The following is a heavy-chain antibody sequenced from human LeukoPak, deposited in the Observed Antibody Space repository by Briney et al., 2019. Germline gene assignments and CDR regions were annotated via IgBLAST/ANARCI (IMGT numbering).Heavy chain of an antibody. CDR3: ARRRIDYGDYECWFDP. Sequence: SETLSLTCTVSGGSISSSSYYWGWIRQPPGKGLEWIGSIYYSGSTYYNPSLKSRVTISVDTSKNQFSLKLSSVTAADTAVYYCARRRIDYGDYECWFDPWGQGTLVTVSS. D-gene: IGHD4-17*01. V-gene: IGHV4-39*01. CDR1: GGSISSSSYY. J-gene: IGHJ5*02. CDR2: IYYSGST.